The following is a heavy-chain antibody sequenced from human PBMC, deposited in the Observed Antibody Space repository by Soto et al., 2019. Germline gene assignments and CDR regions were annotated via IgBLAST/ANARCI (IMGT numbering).Heavy chain of an antibody. CDR2: ITWDSGTI. V-gene: IGHV3-9*01. Sequence: EVQLVESGGDLVQPGRSLRLSCTASGFIFNAFAMHWVRQATGKGLEWVSGITWDSGTINYADSVKGRFTVSRANAKDSLYPQMTSLRPEGTALYFCVKGPYSRYQYYFIDYWGQGTPVTVSS. CDR3: VKGPYSRYQYYFIDY. J-gene: IGHJ4*02. CDR1: GFIFNAFA. D-gene: IGHD3-10*01.